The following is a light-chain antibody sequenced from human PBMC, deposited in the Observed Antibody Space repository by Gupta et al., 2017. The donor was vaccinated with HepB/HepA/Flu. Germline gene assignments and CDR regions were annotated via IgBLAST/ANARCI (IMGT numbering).Light chain of an antibody. J-gene: IGKJ2*01. CDR1: QSVSSSN. Sequence: VLPLSLDTLSLYPGERATLSCRASQSVSSSNLAWYQQTPGQAPRLLIYGASSRATGIPDRFSGSGSGTDFTLTISRLEPEDFAVYSCQQYGSSPLYTFGQGTKLEIK. CDR2: GAS. CDR3: QQYGSSPLYT. V-gene: IGKV3-20*01.